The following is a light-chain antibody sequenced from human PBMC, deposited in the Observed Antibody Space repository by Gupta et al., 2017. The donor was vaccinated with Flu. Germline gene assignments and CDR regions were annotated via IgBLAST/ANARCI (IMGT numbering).Light chain of an antibody. CDR2: WAS. V-gene: IGKV4-1*01. CDR1: QSVLYHSNNKNY. J-gene: IGKJ1*01. CDR3: QQYYSSPQA. Sequence: DIVMTQSPDSLAVSLGERATINCKSSQSVLYHSNNKNYLAWYQQKPGQPPKLLISWASTRESGVPDRFSGSGSGTDFTLTISSLHAEDVAVYYCQQYYSSPQAFGQGTKVEIK.